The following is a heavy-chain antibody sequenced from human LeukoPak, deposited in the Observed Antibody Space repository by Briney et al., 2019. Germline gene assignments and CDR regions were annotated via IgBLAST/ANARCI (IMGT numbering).Heavy chain of an antibody. J-gene: IGHJ4*02. CDR2: INHSGST. V-gene: IGHV4-34*01. CDR3: ARLLGYRSSTSCDPLDY. CDR1: GGSFSGYY. Sequence: PSETLSLTCAVYGGSFSGYYWSWIRQPPGKGLEWIGEINHSGSTNYNPSLKSRVTISVDTSKNQFSLKLSSVTAADTAVYYCARLLGYRSSTSCDPLDYWGQGTLVTVSS. D-gene: IGHD2-2*01.